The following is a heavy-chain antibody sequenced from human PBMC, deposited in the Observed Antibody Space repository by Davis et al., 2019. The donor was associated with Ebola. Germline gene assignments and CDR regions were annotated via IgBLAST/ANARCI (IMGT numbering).Heavy chain of an antibody. D-gene: IGHD2-15*01. J-gene: IGHJ6*02. CDR2: IIPILSIA. Sequence: SVKVSCKASGYTFTNYGFDWVRQAPGQGLEWMGRIIPILSIADHAQRFQGRVTMTADMSTSTAYMELSSLRSEDTAVYYCAARDIVVVVAGRVYGMDVWGQGTTVTVSS. CDR3: AARDIVVVVAGRVYGMDV. CDR1: GYTFTNYG. V-gene: IGHV1-69*10.